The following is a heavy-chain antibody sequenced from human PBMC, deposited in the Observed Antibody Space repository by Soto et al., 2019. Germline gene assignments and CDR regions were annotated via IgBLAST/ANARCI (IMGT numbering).Heavy chain of an antibody. Sequence: VQLVESGGGLVKPGGSLRLSCAASGFTFSSYSMNWVRQAPGKGLEWVSSISSSSSYRYYADSVKGRFTISRDNAKNSLYLQMNSLRAEDTAVYYCARGGEASSSAGRGMDVWGQGTTVTVSS. CDR3: ARGGEASSSAGRGMDV. CDR1: GFTFSSYS. J-gene: IGHJ6*02. D-gene: IGHD6-25*01. V-gene: IGHV3-21*01. CDR2: ISSSSSYR.